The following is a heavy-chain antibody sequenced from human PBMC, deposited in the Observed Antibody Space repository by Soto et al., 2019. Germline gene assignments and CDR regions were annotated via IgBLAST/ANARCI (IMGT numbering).Heavy chain of an antibody. Sequence: PSETLSLTCAVSGGSISNGAYSWSWIRQPPGKGLEWMGNIYHSGRTYYNPSLKSRITISLDRSKNQFSLKLGSVTAADKAVYYCAAEIVVVTAWGQGTLVTVSS. V-gene: IGHV4-30-2*01. D-gene: IGHD2-21*02. J-gene: IGHJ5*02. CDR1: GGSISNGAYS. CDR2: IYHSGRT. CDR3: AAEIVVVTA.